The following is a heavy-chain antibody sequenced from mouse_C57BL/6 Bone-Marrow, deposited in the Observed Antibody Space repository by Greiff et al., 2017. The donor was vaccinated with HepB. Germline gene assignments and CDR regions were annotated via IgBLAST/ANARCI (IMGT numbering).Heavy chain of an antibody. CDR2: IDPSDSYT. J-gene: IGHJ2*01. CDR1: GYTFTSYW. Sequence: QVQLQQPGAELVKPGASVKLSCKASGYTFTSYWMQWVKQRPGQGLEWIGEIDPSDSYTNYNQKFKGKATLTVDTSSSTAYMQLSRLTSKDSAVYYCARRAYYFDYWGQGTTLTVSS. D-gene: IGHD3-3*01. CDR3: ARRAYYFDY. V-gene: IGHV1-50*01.